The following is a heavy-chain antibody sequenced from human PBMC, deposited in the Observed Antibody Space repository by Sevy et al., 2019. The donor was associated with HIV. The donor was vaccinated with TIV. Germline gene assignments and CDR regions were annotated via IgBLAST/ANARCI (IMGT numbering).Heavy chain of an antibody. CDR3: ARDRHQLVSPFGYGMDV. J-gene: IGHJ6*02. CDR1: GGSISSGGYY. CDR2: IYYSGST. Sequence: SETLSLTCTVSGGSISSGGYYWSWIRQHPGKGLEWIGNIYYSGSTYYNPSLKSRVTISVDTSKNQFSLKVSSVTAAETAVYYWARDRHQLVSPFGYGMDVWGQGTTVTVSS. D-gene: IGHD6-13*01. V-gene: IGHV4-31*03.